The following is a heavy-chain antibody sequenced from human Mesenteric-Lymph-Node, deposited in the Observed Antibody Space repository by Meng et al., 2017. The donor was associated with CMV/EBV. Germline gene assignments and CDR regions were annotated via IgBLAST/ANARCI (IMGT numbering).Heavy chain of an antibody. V-gene: IGHV3-53*05. CDR3: ARDMFTGVPDYIDH. CDR2: ISLHGDIT. CDR1: GLTVSNNY. Sequence: GESLKISCAVSGLTVSNNYMSWVRQAPGKGLEWVAVISLHGDITLYGESVKGRFTVSRDNSKNTLSLQMNSLRDEDSAVYYCARDMFTGVPDYIDHWGQGTLVTVSS. J-gene: IGHJ4*02. D-gene: IGHD3-16*01.